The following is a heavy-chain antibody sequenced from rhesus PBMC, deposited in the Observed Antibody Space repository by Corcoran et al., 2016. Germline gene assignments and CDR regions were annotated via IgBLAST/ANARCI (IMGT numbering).Heavy chain of an antibody. D-gene: IGHD5-42*01. J-gene: IGHJ4*01. CDR1: GGSISGYYY. CDR2: IYGNSSST. Sequence: QVQLQQWGEGLVKPSETLSLTCAVYGGSISGYYYWSWIRQPPGKGLEWIGYIYGNSSSTNYNPSLKNRVTISKATSKNQFSLKLSSVTAADTAVYYCARDGDTVGTAYFDYWGQGVLVTVSS. CDR3: ARDGDTVGTAYFDY. V-gene: IGHV4-73*01.